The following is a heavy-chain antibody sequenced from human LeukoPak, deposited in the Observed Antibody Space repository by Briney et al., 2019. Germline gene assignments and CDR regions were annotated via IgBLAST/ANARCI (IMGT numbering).Heavy chain of an antibody. CDR2: INPNSGGT. Sequence: VASVKVSCKASGYTFTAYYMHWVRQAPGQGLEWMGWINPNSGGTNYAQKFQGRVTMTRDTSISTAYMELSRLRSDDTAVYYCARDLDYYGSSGYGSHAFDIWGQGTMVTVSS. CDR1: GYTFTAYY. D-gene: IGHD3-22*01. V-gene: IGHV1-2*02. J-gene: IGHJ3*02. CDR3: ARDLDYYGSSGYGSHAFDI.